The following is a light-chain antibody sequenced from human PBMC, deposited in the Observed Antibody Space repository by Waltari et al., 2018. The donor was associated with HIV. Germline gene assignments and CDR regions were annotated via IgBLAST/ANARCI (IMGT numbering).Light chain of an antibody. Sequence: QSALPQPPSASGSPGQSVTISCTGTSSDVGGYNYVSWYQQYPGKAPKLMIYDVSNRPSGVSNRFSGSKSGNTASLTISGLQAEDGANYYCSSYTSSSTRVFGGGTKLTVL. CDR2: DVS. J-gene: IGLJ3*02. CDR3: SSYTSSSTRV. CDR1: SSDVGGYNY. V-gene: IGLV2-14*01.